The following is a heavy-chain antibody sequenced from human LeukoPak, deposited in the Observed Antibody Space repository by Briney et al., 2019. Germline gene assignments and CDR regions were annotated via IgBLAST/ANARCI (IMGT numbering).Heavy chain of an antibody. CDR3: ASLDRENSSSWYVFDY. Sequence: GASVKVSCKASGYTFTSYDINWVRQATGQGLEWMGWMNPNSGNTGYAQKFQGRVTVTRNTSISTAYMELSSLRSGDTAVYYCASLDRENSSSWYVFDYWGQGTLVTVSS. D-gene: IGHD6-13*01. J-gene: IGHJ4*02. CDR2: MNPNSGNT. CDR1: GYTFTSYD. V-gene: IGHV1-8*01.